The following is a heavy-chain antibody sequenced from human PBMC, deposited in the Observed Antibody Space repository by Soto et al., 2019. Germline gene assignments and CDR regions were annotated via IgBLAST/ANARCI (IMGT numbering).Heavy chain of an antibody. CDR3: ARGYSSSWDGAYDY. Sequence: QVQLVESGGGVVQPGRSLRLSCVASGFTFSSYAMHWVRQAPGKGLEWVAVISYDGSNKYYADSVKGRFTISRDNSKNTLYLQMNSLRAEDTAVYYCARGYSSSWDGAYDYWGQGTLVTVSS. CDR1: GFTFSSYA. V-gene: IGHV3-30-3*01. D-gene: IGHD6-13*01. J-gene: IGHJ4*02. CDR2: ISYDGSNK.